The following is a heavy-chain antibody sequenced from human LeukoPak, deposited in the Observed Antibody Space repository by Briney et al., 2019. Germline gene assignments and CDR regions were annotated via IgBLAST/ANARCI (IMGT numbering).Heavy chain of an antibody. D-gene: IGHD5-18*01. J-gene: IGHJ4*02. V-gene: IGHV1-18*01. Sequence: GASVKVSCKASGYTFTSYGISWVRQAPGQGLEWMGWISAYNGNTNYAQKLQGRVTMTTDTSTSTAYMELRSLRSDDTAVYYCARARRNTAMVTLGYWGQGTLVTVSS. CDR3: ARARRNTAMVTLGY. CDR1: GYTFTSYG. CDR2: ISAYNGNT.